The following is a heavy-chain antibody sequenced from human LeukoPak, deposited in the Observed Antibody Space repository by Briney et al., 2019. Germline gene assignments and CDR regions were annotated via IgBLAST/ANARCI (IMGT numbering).Heavy chain of an antibody. V-gene: IGHV1-24*01. J-gene: IGHJ4*02. CDR3: ALGVPPGIAAAGPRG. CDR1: GYTLTELS. D-gene: IGHD6-13*01. Sequence: ASVKVSCKVSGYTLTELSMHWVRQAPGKGLEWMGGFDPEDGETIYAQKFQGRVTITADESTSTAYMELSSLRSEDTAVYYCALGVPPGIAAAGPRGWGQGTLVTVSS. CDR2: FDPEDGET.